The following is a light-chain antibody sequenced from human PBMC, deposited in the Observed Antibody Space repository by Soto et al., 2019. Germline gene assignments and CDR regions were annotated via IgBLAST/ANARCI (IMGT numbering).Light chain of an antibody. CDR2: LGS. Sequence: DTVMTQSPLSLSVTPGEPASISCRSSQSLLHSNGYNYLDWYLQKPGQSPQLLIYLGSFRAAGVPDRFSGSGSDTDFTLKISRVEAADVGVYYCMQALQTPSFGGGTKVEIK. J-gene: IGKJ4*01. V-gene: IGKV2-28*01. CDR3: MQALQTPS. CDR1: QSLLHSNGYNY.